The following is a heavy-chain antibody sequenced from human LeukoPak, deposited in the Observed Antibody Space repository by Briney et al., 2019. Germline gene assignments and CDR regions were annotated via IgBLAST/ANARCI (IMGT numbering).Heavy chain of an antibody. D-gene: IGHD2-2*02. CDR3: ARERVGYCSSTSCFTDHYYYYMDV. Sequence: SETLSLTCAVYGGSFSGYYWSWIRQPPGKGLEWIGEINHSGSTYYNPSLKSRVTISVDTSKNQFSLKLTSVTAADTAVYYCARERVGYCSSTSCFTDHYYYYMDVWAKGTTVTVSS. V-gene: IGHV4-34*01. J-gene: IGHJ6*03. CDR2: INHSGST. CDR1: GGSFSGYY.